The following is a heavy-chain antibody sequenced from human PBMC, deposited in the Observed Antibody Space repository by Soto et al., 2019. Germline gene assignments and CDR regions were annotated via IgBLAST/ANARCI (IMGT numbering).Heavy chain of an antibody. CDR3: ARGSYIWGSYRLDY. CDR2: IKQDGTEK. Sequence: EVQLVESGGDLVQPGGSLRVSCAASGFTFSDYWMTWVRQAPGTGLEWVANIKQDGTEKQSVDSVKGRFTITRDNTKTSRNLHMKRLRVKATAVDYWARGSYIWGSYRLDYWGQGTLVTVSS. J-gene: IGHJ4*02. CDR1: GFTFSDYW. V-gene: IGHV3-7*04. D-gene: IGHD3-16*02.